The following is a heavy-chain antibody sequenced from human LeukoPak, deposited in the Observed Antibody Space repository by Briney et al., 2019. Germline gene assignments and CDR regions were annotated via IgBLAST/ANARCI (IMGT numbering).Heavy chain of an antibody. J-gene: IGHJ6*03. Sequence: GGSLRLSCAASGFTFSNAWMSWVRQAPGKGLEWVGRIKSKTDGGTTDYAAPVKGRFTISRDDSKNTLYLQMNSLKTEDTAVYYCTTVGYSSSWFDYYYYMDVWGKGTTVTVSS. CDR1: GFTFSNAW. D-gene: IGHD6-13*01. V-gene: IGHV3-15*01. CDR3: TTVGYSSSWFDYYYYMDV. CDR2: IKSKTDGGTT.